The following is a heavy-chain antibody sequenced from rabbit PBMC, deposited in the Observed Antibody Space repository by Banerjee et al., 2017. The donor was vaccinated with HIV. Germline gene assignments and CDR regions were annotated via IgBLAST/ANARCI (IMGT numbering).Heavy chain of an antibody. CDR1: GLDFSSNYW. D-gene: IGHD1-1*01. CDR3: VSSSAYYYGYYFNL. Sequence: QSLEESGGDLVQPGASLTLTCKASGLDFSSNYWICWVRQAPGKGLEWIACIYGGSDITAYASWAKGRFTVSKTSSTTVTLQMTSLTAADTAIYLCVSSSAYYYGYYFNLWGPGTLVTVS. V-gene: IGHV1S40*01. CDR2: IYGGSDIT. J-gene: IGHJ4*01.